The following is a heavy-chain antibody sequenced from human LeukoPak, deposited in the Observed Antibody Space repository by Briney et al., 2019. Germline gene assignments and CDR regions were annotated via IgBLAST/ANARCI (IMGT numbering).Heavy chain of an antibody. D-gene: IGHD6-19*01. J-gene: IGHJ4*02. CDR1: GFTFSIYA. CDR3: AKGRSAVAGSLDY. Sequence: PGGSLRLSCAASGFTFSIYAMSWVRQAPGKGLEWVSAIGDSGGSTYYADSVKGRFTISRDNSKNTLYLQMNSLRAEDTAVYYCAKGRSAVAGSLDYWGQGTLVTVSS. CDR2: IGDSGGST. V-gene: IGHV3-23*01.